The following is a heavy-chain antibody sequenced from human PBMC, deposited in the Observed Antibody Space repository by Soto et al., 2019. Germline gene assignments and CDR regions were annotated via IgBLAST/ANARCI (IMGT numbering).Heavy chain of an antibody. D-gene: IGHD1-1*01. J-gene: IGHJ6*03. Sequence: QVQLQESGPGLVKPSETLSLTCTVSGGSISSYYWSWIRQPPGKGLEWIGYIYYSGSTNYNPSLKSRVTISVDTSKNQFSLKLSSVTAADTAVYYCALGGGLERRYYYYYMDVWGKGTTVTVSS. CDR2: IYYSGST. V-gene: IGHV4-59*01. CDR3: ALGGGLERRYYYYYMDV. CDR1: GGSISSYY.